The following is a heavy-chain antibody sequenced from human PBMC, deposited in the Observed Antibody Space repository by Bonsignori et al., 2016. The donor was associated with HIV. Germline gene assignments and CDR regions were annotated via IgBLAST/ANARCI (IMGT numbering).Heavy chain of an antibody. Sequence: WVRQAPGQGLEWMGGIIPILGIANYAQKFQGRVTITADESTSTAYMELSSLRSEDTAVYYCAREGRDGYNYFDYWGQGTLVTVSS. V-gene: IGHV1-69*10. CDR2: IIPILGIA. J-gene: IGHJ4*02. D-gene: IGHD5-24*01. CDR3: AREGRDGYNYFDY.